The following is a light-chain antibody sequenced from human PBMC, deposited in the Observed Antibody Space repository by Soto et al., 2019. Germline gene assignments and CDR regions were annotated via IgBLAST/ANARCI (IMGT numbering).Light chain of an antibody. V-gene: IGLV1-51*01. J-gene: IGLJ2*01. CDR1: SSNIGNNY. Sequence: QSVLTQPPSVSAAPGQKVTISCSGSSSNIGNNYVSWFQQLPGTAPKLLIYDSNKRPSGIPDRFSGSKSGTSVTLDITGLQTGDEADYYCATWDRSLTGEVFGGGTKLTVL. CDR3: ATWDRSLTGEV. CDR2: DSN.